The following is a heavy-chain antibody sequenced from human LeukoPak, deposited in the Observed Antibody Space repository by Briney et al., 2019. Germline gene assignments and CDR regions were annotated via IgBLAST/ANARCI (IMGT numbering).Heavy chain of an antibody. D-gene: IGHD3-3*01. V-gene: IGHV3-7*01. Sequence: GGSLRLSCAASGFTFSSYWMSWVRQAPGKGLEWVANIKQDGSEKYYVDSVKGRFTISRDNAKNSLYLQMNSLRAEDTAVYYCARDDWGYDFWSGYISIFDYWGQGTLVTVSS. CDR1: GFTFSSYW. J-gene: IGHJ4*02. CDR3: ARDDWGYDFWSGYISIFDY. CDR2: IKQDGSEK.